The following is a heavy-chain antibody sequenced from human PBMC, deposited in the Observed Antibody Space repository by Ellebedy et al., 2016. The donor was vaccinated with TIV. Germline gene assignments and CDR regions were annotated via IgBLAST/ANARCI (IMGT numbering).Heavy chain of an antibody. V-gene: IGHV3-23*01. CDR1: GFTFSSYA. Sequence: GESLKISCVASGFTFSSYAMCWVRQAPGKGLEWVSTISDSGGNTHFPDSVKGRFTISRDNSRNTVYLQMNNLIAEDTAVYYCARDSGRRRSWDNDYWGQGTLVTVSS. J-gene: IGHJ4*02. D-gene: IGHD3-10*01. CDR3: ARDSGRRRSWDNDY. CDR2: ISDSGGNT.